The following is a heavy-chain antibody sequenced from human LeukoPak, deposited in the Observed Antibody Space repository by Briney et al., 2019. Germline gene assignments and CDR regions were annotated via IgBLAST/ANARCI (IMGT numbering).Heavy chain of an antibody. D-gene: IGHD3-10*01. CDR1: GFTFSGSA. Sequence: PGGSLRLSCAASGFTFSGSAMHWVRQASGKGLEWVGRIRSKANSYATAYAASVKGRFTISRDDSKNTAYLQMNSLKTEDTAVYYCTRHGSGITDPYYYYMDVWGKGTTVTVSS. CDR2: IRSKANSYAT. J-gene: IGHJ6*03. CDR3: TRHGSGITDPYYYYMDV. V-gene: IGHV3-73*01.